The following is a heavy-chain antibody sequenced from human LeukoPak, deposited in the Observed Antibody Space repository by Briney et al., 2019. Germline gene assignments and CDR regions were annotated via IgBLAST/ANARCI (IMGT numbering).Heavy chain of an antibody. D-gene: IGHD5-24*01. CDR2: ISADNGNT. V-gene: IGHV1-18*01. J-gene: IGHJ4*02. CDR1: GYTFTNYG. Sequence: ASVKVSCKTSGYTFTNYGINWVRQAPGQGLEWMGWISADNGNTNYAQKFQDRVTMITDTSTSTAYVELRSLRSDDTAVYFCARDLAYNYGDPHYFDYWGQGTLVTVSS. CDR3: ARDLAYNYGDPHYFDY.